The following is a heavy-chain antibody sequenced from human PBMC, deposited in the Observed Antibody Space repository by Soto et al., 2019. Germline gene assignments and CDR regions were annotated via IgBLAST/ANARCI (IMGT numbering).Heavy chain of an antibody. J-gene: IGHJ6*03. D-gene: IGHD2-15*01. CDR2: INHSGST. Sequence: SETLSLTCAVYGGSFSGYYWSWIRQPPGKGLEWIGEINHSGSTNYNPSLKSRVTISVDTSKNQFSLKLSSVTAADTAVYYCARVGPYCSGGSCYPRRYYYYMDVWGKGTTVT. CDR1: GGSFSGYY. CDR3: ARVGPYCSGGSCYPRRYYYYMDV. V-gene: IGHV4-34*01.